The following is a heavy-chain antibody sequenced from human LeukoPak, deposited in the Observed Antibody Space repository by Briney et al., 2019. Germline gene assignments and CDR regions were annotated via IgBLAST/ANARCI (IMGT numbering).Heavy chain of an antibody. J-gene: IGHJ4*02. CDR3: AREPYSSSWSSVDY. V-gene: IGHV1-2*02. Sequence: ASVKVSCKASGYTFTGYYMHWVRRAPGQGLEWMGWINPNSGGTNYAQKFQGRVTMTRDTSISTAYMELSRLRSDDTAVYYCAREPYSSSWSSVDYWGQGTLVTVSS. CDR2: INPNSGGT. D-gene: IGHD6-13*01. CDR1: GYTFTGYY.